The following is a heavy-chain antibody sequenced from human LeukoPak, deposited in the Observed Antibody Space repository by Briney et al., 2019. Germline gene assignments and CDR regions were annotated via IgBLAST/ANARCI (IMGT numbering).Heavy chain of an antibody. D-gene: IGHD3-22*01. CDR3: ARESYYDSSGQFYFDY. CDR1: GGTFNSYT. V-gene: IGHV1-69*06. Sequence: SVKVSCKASGGTFNSYTISWVRQAPGQGLEWMGGIIPTFGTANYAQKFQGRVTITADKSTSTAYMELSSLRSEDTAVYYCARESYYDSSGQFYFDYWGQGTLVTVSS. J-gene: IGHJ4*02. CDR2: IIPTFGTA.